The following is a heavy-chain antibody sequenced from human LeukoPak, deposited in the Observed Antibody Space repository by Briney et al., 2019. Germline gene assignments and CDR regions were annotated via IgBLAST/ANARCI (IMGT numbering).Heavy chain of an antibody. CDR1: GFTVSSNY. CDR2: IYSGGST. Sequence: PGGSLRLSCAASGFTVSSNYMSWVRQAPGKGLEWVSVIYSGGSTYYADSVKGRFTISRDNSKNTLYLQMNNLRAEDTAVYYCARDQRDWNYAYYYYGMDVWGQGTTVTVSS. CDR3: ARDQRDWNYAYYYYGMDV. D-gene: IGHD1-7*01. V-gene: IGHV3-66*01. J-gene: IGHJ6*02.